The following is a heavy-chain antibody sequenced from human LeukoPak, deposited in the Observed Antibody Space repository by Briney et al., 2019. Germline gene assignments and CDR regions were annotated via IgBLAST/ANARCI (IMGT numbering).Heavy chain of an antibody. Sequence: SETLSLTCTVSGGSISSYYWSWIRQPPGKGLEWIGYIYHSGSTNYNPSLKSRVTISVDTSKNQFSLKLSSVTAADTAVYYCARRDYYGPGSYYNWDAFDIWGQGTMVTVSS. V-gene: IGHV4-59*01. CDR3: ARRDYYGPGSYYNWDAFDI. CDR1: GGSISSYY. D-gene: IGHD3-10*01. J-gene: IGHJ3*02. CDR2: IYHSGST.